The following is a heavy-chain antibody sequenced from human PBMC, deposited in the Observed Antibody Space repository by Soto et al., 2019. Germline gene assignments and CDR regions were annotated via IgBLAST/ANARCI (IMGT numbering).Heavy chain of an antibody. CDR1: GGSFSGYY. CDR3: ARVQGYYYYYYMDV. Sequence: SETLSLPCAVYGGSFSGYYWSWIRQPPGKGLEWIGEINHSGSTNYNPSLKSRVTISVDTSKNQFSLKLSSVTAADTAVYYCARVQGYYYYYYMDVWGKGTTVTVSS. J-gene: IGHJ6*03. V-gene: IGHV4-34*01. CDR2: INHSGST.